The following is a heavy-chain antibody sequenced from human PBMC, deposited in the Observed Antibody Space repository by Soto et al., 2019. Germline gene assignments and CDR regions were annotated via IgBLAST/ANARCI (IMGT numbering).Heavy chain of an antibody. D-gene: IGHD3-16*02. CDR1: GGSISGGYY. Sequence: QVQLQESGPGLVQPSQTLSLTCTVSGGSISGGYYWSWIRQHPGKGLEWIGYIYHSGSTHYNPSLKSRVTISVDTSKNQFSMKRSSVTAADAAVYYCARGTYDYVWGSFRPYFFDYWGQGTLVTVSS. J-gene: IGHJ4*02. CDR3: ARGTYDYVWGSFRPYFFDY. CDR2: IYHSGST. V-gene: IGHV4-31*03.